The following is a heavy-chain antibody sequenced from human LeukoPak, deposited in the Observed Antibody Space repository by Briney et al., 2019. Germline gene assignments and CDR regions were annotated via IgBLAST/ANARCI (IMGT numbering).Heavy chain of an antibody. CDR2: ISYDGSNK. D-gene: IGHD1-26*01. CDR3: AESLHGIVGATTPDY. V-gene: IGHV3-30*18. Sequence: GRSLRLSCAASGFTFSSYGMHWVRQAPGKGLEWVAVISYDGSNKYYADSVKGRFTISRDNSKSTLYLQMNSLRAEDTAVYYCAESLHGIVGATTPDYWGQGTLVTVSS. J-gene: IGHJ4*02. CDR1: GFTFSSYG.